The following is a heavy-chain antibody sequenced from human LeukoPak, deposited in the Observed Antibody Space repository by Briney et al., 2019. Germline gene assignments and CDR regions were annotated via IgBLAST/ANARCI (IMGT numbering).Heavy chain of an antibody. CDR2: VYGGGTT. Sequence: GGSLRLSCAASGFTVSSNFMSWVRQAPGKGLEWVSVVYGGGTTYYADSVKGRFTISRDNSKNALYLQMNSLRVEDTAAYYCARIDSSGFYPAYWGQGTLVTVSS. CDR3: ARIDSSGFYPAY. D-gene: IGHD3-22*01. CDR1: GFTVSSNF. V-gene: IGHV3-53*01. J-gene: IGHJ4*02.